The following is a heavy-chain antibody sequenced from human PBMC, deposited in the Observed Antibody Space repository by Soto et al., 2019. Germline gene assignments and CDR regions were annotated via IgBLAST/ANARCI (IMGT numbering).Heavy chain of an antibody. V-gene: IGHV4-39*01. CDR2: IYYSGST. Sequence: SETLSLTCTVSGGSISSSSYYWGWIRQPPGKGLEWIGSIYYSGSTYYNPSLKSRVTISVDTSKNQFSLKLSSVTAADTAVYYCARRIGYCSSTSCYIYYYYYMDVWGKGTTVTVSS. D-gene: IGHD2-2*02. CDR1: GGSISSSSYY. CDR3: ARRIGYCSSTSCYIYYYYYMDV. J-gene: IGHJ6*03.